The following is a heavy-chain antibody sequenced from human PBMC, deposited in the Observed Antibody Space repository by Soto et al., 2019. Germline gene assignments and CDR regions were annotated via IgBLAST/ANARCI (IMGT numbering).Heavy chain of an antibody. Sequence: PGGSLRLSCAASGFTFSSYWMSWVRPAPGKGLEWVANIKQDGSEKYYVDSVRGRFTISRDNAKNSLYLQMNSMRAEDTAVYYCARVLSESGWSPIYYYGMDVWGQGTTVTVSS. D-gene: IGHD6-19*01. CDR2: IKQDGSEK. CDR3: ARVLSESGWSPIYYYGMDV. J-gene: IGHJ6*02. CDR1: GFTFSSYW. V-gene: IGHV3-7*03.